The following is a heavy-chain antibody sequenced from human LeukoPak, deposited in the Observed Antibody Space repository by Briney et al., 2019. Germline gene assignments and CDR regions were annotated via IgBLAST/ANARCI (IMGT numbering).Heavy chain of an antibody. J-gene: IGHJ4*02. CDR1: GYTFTSYG. CDR3: ARVEAAALTFDY. Sequence: ASVKVSCKASGYTFTSYGTSWVRQAPGQGLEWMGWISAYNGNTNYAQKLQGRVTMTTDTSTSTAYMELRSLRSDDTAVYYCARVEAAALTFDYWGQGTLVTVSS. CDR2: ISAYNGNT. V-gene: IGHV1-18*04. D-gene: IGHD6-13*01.